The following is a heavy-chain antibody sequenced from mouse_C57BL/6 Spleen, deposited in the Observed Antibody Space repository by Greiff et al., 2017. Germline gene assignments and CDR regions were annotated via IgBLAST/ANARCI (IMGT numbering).Heavy chain of an antibody. D-gene: IGHD1-1*01. CDR3: ARDYYGSSYFDV. Sequence: VQLQQPGAELVRPGSSVKLSCKASGYTFTSYWMHWVKQRPIQGLEWIGNIDPSDSETHYNQKFKDKATLTVDKSSSTAYMQLSSLTSVDSAVYYCARDYYGSSYFDVWGTGTTVTVSS. CDR2: IDPSDSET. CDR1: GYTFTSYW. V-gene: IGHV1-52*01. J-gene: IGHJ1*03.